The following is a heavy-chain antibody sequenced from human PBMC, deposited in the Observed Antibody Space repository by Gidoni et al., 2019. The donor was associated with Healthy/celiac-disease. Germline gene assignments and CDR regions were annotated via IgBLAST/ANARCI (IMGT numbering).Heavy chain of an antibody. Sequence: TISRDNSKNTLYLQMNSLRAEDTAVYYCAKDRGYSSSSRGGNWFDPWGQGTLVTVSS. D-gene: IGHD6-6*01. CDR3: AKDRGYSSSSRGGNWFDP. J-gene: IGHJ5*02. V-gene: IGHV3-23*01.